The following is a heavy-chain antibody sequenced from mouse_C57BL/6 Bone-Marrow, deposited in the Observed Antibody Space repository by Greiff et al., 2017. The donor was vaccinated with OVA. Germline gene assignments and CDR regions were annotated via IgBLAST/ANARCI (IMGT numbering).Heavy chain of an antibody. Sequence: QVQLKESGPGLVQPSQSLSITCTVSGFSLTSYGVHWVRQSPGKGLEWLGVIWSGGSTDYNAAFISRMSISKDNSKSQVFLKMNSLQADYTAIYYCARYYDYLYYFDYWGQGTTLTVSS. V-gene: IGHV2-2*01. J-gene: IGHJ2*01. CDR3: ARYYDYLYYFDY. D-gene: IGHD2-4*01. CDR2: IWSGGST. CDR1: GFSLTSYG.